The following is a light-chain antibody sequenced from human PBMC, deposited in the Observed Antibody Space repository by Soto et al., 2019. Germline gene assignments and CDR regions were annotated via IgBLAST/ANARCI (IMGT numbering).Light chain of an antibody. CDR2: KAS. CDR3: QQYNTYSSWT. CDR1: QSIDVW. V-gene: IGKV1-5*03. Sequence: DLEMTQSPSTLSSSLGDRVTISCRASQSIDVWLAWYQQKPGKAPNLLIYKASSLESGVPSRFRGSGSGTEFTLTINSLQPDDFATYYCQQYNTYSSWTCGQGTKVDIK. J-gene: IGKJ1*01.